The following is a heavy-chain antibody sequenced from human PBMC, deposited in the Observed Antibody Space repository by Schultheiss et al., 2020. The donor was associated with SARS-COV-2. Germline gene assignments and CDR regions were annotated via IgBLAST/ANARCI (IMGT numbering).Heavy chain of an antibody. V-gene: IGHV3-30-3*01. CDR2: ISYDGSNK. CDR3: ARGLLGFGY. CDR1: GFTFSTYA. J-gene: IGHJ4*02. Sequence: GGSLRLSCAASGFTFSTYAMHWVRQAPGKGLEWVAVISYDGSNKYYADSVRGRFTISRDNAKNTLYLQMNSLRAEDTAVYYCARGLLGFGYWGQGTLVTVSS.